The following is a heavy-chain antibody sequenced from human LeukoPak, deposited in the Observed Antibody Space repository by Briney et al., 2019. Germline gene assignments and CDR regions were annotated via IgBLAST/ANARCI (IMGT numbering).Heavy chain of an antibody. J-gene: IGHJ2*01. Sequence: ASVKVSCKASGYTFTSYYMHWVRQAPGQGLEWMGIINPSGGSTSYAQKFQGRVTMTRDMSTSTVYMELSSLRSEDTAVYYCARVPAATGSYWYFDLWGRGTLVTVSS. V-gene: IGHV1-46*01. CDR2: INPSGGST. CDR1: GYTFTSYY. CDR3: ARVPAATGSYWYFDL. D-gene: IGHD2-2*01.